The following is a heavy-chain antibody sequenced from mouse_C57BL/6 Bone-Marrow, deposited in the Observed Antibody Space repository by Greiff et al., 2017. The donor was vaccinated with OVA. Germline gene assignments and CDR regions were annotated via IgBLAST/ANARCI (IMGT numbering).Heavy chain of an antibody. CDR2: FHPYNDDT. CDR3: ARGGNYWYYFDY. D-gene: IGHD2-1*01. Sequence: QVQLQQSGAELVKPGASVKMSCKASGYTFTTYPIEWVKQNHGKSLEWIGNFHPYNDDTDYNEKFKNKATLTVEKSSSTVYLELSRLTSDDSSVYYSARGGNYWYYFDYWGQGTTLTVSS. CDR1: GYTFTTYP. V-gene: IGHV1-47*01. J-gene: IGHJ2*01.